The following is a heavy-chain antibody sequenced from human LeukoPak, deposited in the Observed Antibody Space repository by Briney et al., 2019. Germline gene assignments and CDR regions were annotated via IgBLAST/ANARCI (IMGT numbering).Heavy chain of an antibody. CDR3: ARDTYGSDY. CDR1: GFIFSNYA. V-gene: IGHV3-30*04. D-gene: IGHD3-10*01. Sequence: PGGSLRLSCAASGFIFSNYAMPWVRQAPGKGLEWLIFISYDGSNKYYADSVKGRFTISRDNSKNTLYLQMNSLRAEDTAVYYCARDTYGSDYWGQGTLVTVSS. J-gene: IGHJ4*02. CDR2: ISYDGSNK.